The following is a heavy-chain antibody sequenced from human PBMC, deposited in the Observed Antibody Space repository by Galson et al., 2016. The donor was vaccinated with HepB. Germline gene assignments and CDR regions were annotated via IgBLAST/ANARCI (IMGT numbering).Heavy chain of an antibody. D-gene: IGHD2-2*01. V-gene: IGHV4-39*01. CDR3: ATPRYCSSTSCKHFDY. CDR1: GGSISTDYY. J-gene: IGHJ4*02. CDR2: INYSGST. Sequence: ETLSLTCTVSGGSISTDYYWGWVRQPPGKGLEWIGSINYSGSTYYNPSLQSRVTISVDTSKNQFSLKLSSVTAADTAMYYCATPRYCSSTSCKHFDYWGQGTLVTVSS.